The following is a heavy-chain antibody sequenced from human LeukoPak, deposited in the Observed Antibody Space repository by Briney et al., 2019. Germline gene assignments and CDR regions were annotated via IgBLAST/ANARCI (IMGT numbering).Heavy chain of an antibody. Sequence: GGSLRLSCAASGFTFSSYSMNWVRQAPGEGLEWVSYISSSSSTIYYADSVKGRFTIPRDNAKNSLYLQMNSLRAEDTAVYYCARDRIAMGATPDYWGQGTLVTVSS. CDR3: ARDRIAMGATPDY. D-gene: IGHD1-26*01. CDR1: GFTFSSYS. CDR2: ISSSSSTI. V-gene: IGHV3-48*01. J-gene: IGHJ4*02.